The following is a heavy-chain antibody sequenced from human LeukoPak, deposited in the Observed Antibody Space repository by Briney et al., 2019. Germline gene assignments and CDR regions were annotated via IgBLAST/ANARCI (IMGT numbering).Heavy chain of an antibody. D-gene: IGHD1-1*01. CDR3: ARTTGTSWDAFDI. J-gene: IGHJ3*02. CDR1: GYSFNSYW. V-gene: IGHV5-51*01. CDR2: IYPGDSDT. Sequence: GESLKISCKGSGYSFNSYWLGWVRQMPGKGLAWLGSIYPGDSDTRYSPSFQGQVTISADKSISTAYLQWSSLKASDTAMYYCARTTGTSWDAFDIWGQGTMVTVSS.